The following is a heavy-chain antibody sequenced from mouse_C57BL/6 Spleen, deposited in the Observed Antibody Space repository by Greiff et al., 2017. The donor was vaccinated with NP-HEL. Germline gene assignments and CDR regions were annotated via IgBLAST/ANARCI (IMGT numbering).Heavy chain of an antibody. D-gene: IGHD2-1*01. CDR2: INPNDGGT. CDR1: GYTFTDYY. J-gene: IGHJ1*03. CDR3: ARGGNTGDFGV. Sequence: EVQLQQSGPELVKPGASVKISCKASGYTFTDYYMNWVKQSHGKSLEWIGDINPNDGGTSYNQKFKGKATLTVDKSSSTAYMELRSLTSEDSAVYYCARGGNTGDFGVWGTGTTVTVSS. V-gene: IGHV1-26*01.